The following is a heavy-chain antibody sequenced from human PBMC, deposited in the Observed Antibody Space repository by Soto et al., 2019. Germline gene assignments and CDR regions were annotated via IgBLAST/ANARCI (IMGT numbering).Heavy chain of an antibody. V-gene: IGHV1-8*01. CDR3: ARRKERSGPYYLDL. Sequence: ASVKVSCKASGFTFITHDFSWVRQAAGQGLEWMGWMNPNNGNAGFAQKFRGRINMTRNTSISTAYLELSSLRSDDSAVYFCARRKERSGPYYLDLWGQGTQVAASS. CDR1: GFTFITHD. D-gene: IGHD6-25*01. J-gene: IGHJ4*02. CDR2: MNPNNGNA.